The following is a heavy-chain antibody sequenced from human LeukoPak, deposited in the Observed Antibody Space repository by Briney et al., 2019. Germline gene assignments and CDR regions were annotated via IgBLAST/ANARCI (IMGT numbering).Heavy chain of an antibody. D-gene: IGHD2-2*01. CDR3: ARDLVRIVVVPAATWFDP. V-gene: IGHV1-46*01. CDR1: GYTFTSYY. J-gene: IGHJ5*02. CDR2: INPSGGST. Sequence: ASVKVSCKASGYTFTSYYMHWVRQAPGQGLEWMGIINPSGGSTSYAQKFQGRVTITRDTSASTAYMELSSLRSEDTAVYYCARDLVRIVVVPAATWFDPWGQGTLVTVSS.